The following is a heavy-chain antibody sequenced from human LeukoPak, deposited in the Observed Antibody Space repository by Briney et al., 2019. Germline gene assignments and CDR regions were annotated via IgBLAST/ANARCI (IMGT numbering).Heavy chain of an antibody. D-gene: IGHD2-2*01. CDR2: IKSESIGGTT. J-gene: IGHJ4*02. V-gene: IGHV3-15*01. Sequence: GGSLRLSCAVSGLTFSNVWMSWVRQAPGKGLEWVGRIKSESIGGTTDYAAPVKGRFTISRDDSTNTLHLQMNSLKAEDTAVYYCTTHVSQTSCSDWGLGTLVTVSS. CDR1: GLTFSNVW. CDR3: TTHVSQTSCSD.